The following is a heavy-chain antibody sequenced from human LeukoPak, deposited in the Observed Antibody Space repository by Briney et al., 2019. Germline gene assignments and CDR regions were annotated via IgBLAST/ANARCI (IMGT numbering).Heavy chain of an antibody. J-gene: IGHJ4*02. CDR2: INTNTGNA. CDR3: ASFGELYYDFWSGYYTVGSQFDY. V-gene: IGHV7-4-1*02. CDR1: GYTFTNYA. Sequence: ASVKVSCKASGYTFTNYAMNWVRQAPGQGLEWMGWINTNTGNATYAQGFTGRFVFSLDTSVSTAYLQISSLKAEDTAVYYCASFGELYYDFWSGYYTVGSQFDYWGQGTLVTVSS. D-gene: IGHD3-3*01.